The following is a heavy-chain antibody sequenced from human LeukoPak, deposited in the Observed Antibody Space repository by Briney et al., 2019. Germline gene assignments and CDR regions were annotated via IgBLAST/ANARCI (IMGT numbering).Heavy chain of an antibody. Sequence: SVTLSLPCALSVASFSSASDYWGWIRQHPGKGLEWLGSMYYGGRTYDNPSLRSRVTISVDTSKNQFSLKLTSMTAADTAVYYCTRIGGGSWLNPGYWFDPWGQGNLVTVSS. CDR2: MYYGGRT. V-gene: IGHV4-39*01. CDR3: TRIGGGSWLNPGYWFDP. J-gene: IGHJ5*02. D-gene: IGHD2-15*01. CDR1: VASFSSASDY.